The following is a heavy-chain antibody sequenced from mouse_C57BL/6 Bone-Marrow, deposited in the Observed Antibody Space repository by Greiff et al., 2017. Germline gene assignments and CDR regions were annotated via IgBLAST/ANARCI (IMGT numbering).Heavy chain of an antibody. J-gene: IGHJ2*01. Sequence: QVQLKQSGPGLVQPSQSLSISCTVSGFSFTSYGVHWVRQSPGKGLEWLGVIWSGGSTDYNASFISRLSISKDNSKSQVFFKMTTLQADDTTIYYCASSTPGYWDQGTTLTVSS. CDR3: ASSTPGY. CDR1: GFSFTSYG. D-gene: IGHD2-1*01. CDR2: IWSGGST. V-gene: IGHV2-2*01.